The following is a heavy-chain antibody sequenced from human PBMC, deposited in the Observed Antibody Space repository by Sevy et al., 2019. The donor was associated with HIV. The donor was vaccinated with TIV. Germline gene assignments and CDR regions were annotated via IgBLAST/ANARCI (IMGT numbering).Heavy chain of an antibody. CDR2: ISDSGTST. J-gene: IGHJ6*02. CDR3: AKALHRVDFGMDV. Sequence: GGSLRLSCAASGFTFSSFAKSWVRQAPGKGLEWVSVISDSGTSTYYADSVKGRFTISRDNSKNTLYLQMNSLRAEDTAVYYCAKALHRVDFGMDVWGQGTTVTVSS. CDR1: GFTFSSFA. D-gene: IGHD4-4*01. V-gene: IGHV3-23*01.